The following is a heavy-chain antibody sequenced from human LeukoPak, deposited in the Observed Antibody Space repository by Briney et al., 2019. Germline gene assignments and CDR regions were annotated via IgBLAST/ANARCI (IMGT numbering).Heavy chain of an antibody. V-gene: IGHV4-34*12. D-gene: IGHD5/OR15-5a*01. CDR3: ARQMGLGVWALDY. CDR2: IFYTGKT. Sequence: SETLSLTCAVYGGSFSGYYWSWIRQPPGKGLEWIAIIFYTGKTHHNPSLKSRGFMSVDTSKNQFSLTLSAVTAADTAVYYCARQMGLGVWALDYWGQGTLVTVSS. CDR1: GGSFSGYY. J-gene: IGHJ4*02.